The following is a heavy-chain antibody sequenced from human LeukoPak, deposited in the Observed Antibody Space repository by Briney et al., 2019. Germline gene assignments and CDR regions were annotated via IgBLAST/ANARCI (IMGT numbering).Heavy chain of an antibody. J-gene: IGHJ4*02. CDR2: ISGSGGST. V-gene: IGHV3-23*01. CDR3: AKGPRQQLAYFDS. CDR1: GFTFSSYG. Sequence: GGSLRLSCAASGFTFSSYGMSWVRQAPGRGLEWVSAISGSGGSTYYADSVKGRFTISRDNSKNTLYLQMNSLRAEDTAVYYCAKGPRQQLAYFDSWGQGALVTVSS. D-gene: IGHD6-13*01.